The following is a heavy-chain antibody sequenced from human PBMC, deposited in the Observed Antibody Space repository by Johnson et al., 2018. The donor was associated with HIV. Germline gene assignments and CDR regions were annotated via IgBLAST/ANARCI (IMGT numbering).Heavy chain of an antibody. CDR3: ARSYSNYDYDAFDI. D-gene: IGHD4-11*01. J-gene: IGHJ3*02. Sequence: VQLVESGGGVVQPGGSLRLSCAASGFTFSSYAMHWVRQAPGKGLEWVAVISYDGSNKYYADSVKGRFTISRDNSKNTLYLQMNSLRAEDTAVYYCARSYSNYDYDAFDIWGQGTMVTVSS. CDR1: GFTFSSYA. V-gene: IGHV3-30*04. CDR2: ISYDGSNK.